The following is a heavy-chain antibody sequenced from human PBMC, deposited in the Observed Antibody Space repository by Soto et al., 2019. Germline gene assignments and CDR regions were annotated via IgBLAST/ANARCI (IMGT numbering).Heavy chain of an antibody. V-gene: IGHV4-31*03. D-gene: IGHD6-13*01. J-gene: IGHJ4*02. CDR2: MYYSGST. Sequence: SETLSLTCTVSGGSINSGGYYWNRIRQHPGKGLEWIGYMYYSGSTYYNPFLRSRVIISADTSENHFSLKLSSVTAADTAVYFCARGYRQSGYSSSWVFDYWGQGTLVTVSS. CDR1: GGSINSGGYY. CDR3: ARGYRQSGYSSSWVFDY.